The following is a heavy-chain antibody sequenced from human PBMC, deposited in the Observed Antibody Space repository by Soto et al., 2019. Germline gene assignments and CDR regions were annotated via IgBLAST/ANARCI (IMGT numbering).Heavy chain of an antibody. CDR1: GGTFSSYA. D-gene: IGHD2-2*02. CDR3: ARLLCLSTSCYTGSRHFFDY. Sequence: SVKVSCKASGGTFSSYATSWVRQAPGQGLEWMGGIIPIFGTANYAQKFQGRVTITADESTSTAYMELSSLKASDTAMYYCARLLCLSTSCYTGSRHFFDYWGQGALVTVSS. V-gene: IGHV1-69*13. CDR2: IIPIFGTA. J-gene: IGHJ4*02.